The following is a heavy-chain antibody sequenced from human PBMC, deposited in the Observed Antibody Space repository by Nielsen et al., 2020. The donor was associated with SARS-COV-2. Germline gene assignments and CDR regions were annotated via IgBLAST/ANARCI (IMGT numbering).Heavy chain of an antibody. J-gene: IGHJ6*02. CDR2: ISNTGST. CDR3: ARDHGYNYAYGHYYYGMDV. D-gene: IGHD5-24*01. Sequence: SETLSLTCTVSDDSISSYYWSWIRQPPGKGLEWIGYISNTGSTNYNPSLQSRVTISVDTSKNQFSLKLSSVTAADTAVYYCARDHGYNYAYGHYYYGMDVWGQGTTVTVSS. V-gene: IGHV4-59*01. CDR1: DDSISSYY.